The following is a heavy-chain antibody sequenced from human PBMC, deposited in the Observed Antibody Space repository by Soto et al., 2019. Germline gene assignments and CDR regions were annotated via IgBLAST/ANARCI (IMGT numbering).Heavy chain of an antibody. CDR2: INSDGSRT. J-gene: IGHJ2*01. CDR3: ARVGPLAMVRGVTAHLDL. V-gene: IGHV3-74*01. D-gene: IGHD3-10*01. Sequence: GGSLRLSCAASGFTFSSYWMHWVRQTPGKGLVWVSRINSDGSRTSYADSVKGRCTISRDNAKNTLYLQMDSLRAEDTAVYYCARVGPLAMVRGVTAHLDLWGRGTLVTVSS. CDR1: GFTFSSYW.